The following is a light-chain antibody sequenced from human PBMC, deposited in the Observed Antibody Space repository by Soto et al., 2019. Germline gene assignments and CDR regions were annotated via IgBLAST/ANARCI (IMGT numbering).Light chain of an antibody. J-gene: IGKJ5*01. CDR3: LQDYNYTIT. V-gene: IGKV1-6*01. CDR1: QGIRND. CDR2: AAS. Sequence: AIQVTQSPSSLSASVGDRVTITCRASQGIRNDLGWYQQKPGKAPKLLIYAASSLQSGVPSRFRGSGYGTDFTLTISSMKNEDFATYYCLQDYNYTITFGQGTRLEIK.